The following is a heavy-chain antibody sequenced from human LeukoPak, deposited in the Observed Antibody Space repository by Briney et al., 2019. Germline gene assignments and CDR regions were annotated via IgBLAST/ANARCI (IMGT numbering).Heavy chain of an antibody. CDR2: INWNGGGT. V-gene: IGHV3-20*04. CDR3: ARGPLQTIPTSKIVVYYYPFDY. D-gene: IGHD3-22*01. J-gene: IGHJ4*02. Sequence: PGGSLRLSCAASGFNFDDYGMSWVRQAPGKGLEWVSGINWNGGGTGYADSVKGRFTISGENAKDSLYLQMNSLKAEDTALYYCARGPLQTIPTSKIVVYYYPFDYWGQGTLVTVSS. CDR1: GFNFDDYG.